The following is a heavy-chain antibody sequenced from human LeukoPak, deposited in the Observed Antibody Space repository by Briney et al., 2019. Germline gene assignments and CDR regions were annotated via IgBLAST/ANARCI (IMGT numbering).Heavy chain of an antibody. CDR2: IYSGGST. CDR3: ARGYDSSGYYYVGLDY. J-gene: IGHJ4*02. D-gene: IGHD3-22*01. CDR1: GFTFSSYS. Sequence: GGSLRLSCAASGFTFSSYSMSWVRQAPGKGLEWVSVIYSGGSTYYADSVKGRFTISRDNSKNTLYLQMNSLRAEDTAVYYCARGYDSSGYYYVGLDYWGQGTLVTASS. V-gene: IGHV3-53*01.